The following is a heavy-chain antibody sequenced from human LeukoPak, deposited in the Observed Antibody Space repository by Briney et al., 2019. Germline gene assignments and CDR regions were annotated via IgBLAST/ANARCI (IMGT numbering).Heavy chain of an antibody. D-gene: IGHD2-8*01. V-gene: IGHV1-69*13. Sequence: ASVKVSCKASRGTFSSYAISWVRQAPGQGLEWMGGIIPIFGTANYAQKFQGRVTITADESTSTAYMELSSLRSEDTAVYYCATGACTNGVCFYYFDYWGQGTLVTVSS. CDR3: ATGACTNGVCFYYFDY. CDR1: RGTFSSYA. J-gene: IGHJ4*02. CDR2: IIPIFGTA.